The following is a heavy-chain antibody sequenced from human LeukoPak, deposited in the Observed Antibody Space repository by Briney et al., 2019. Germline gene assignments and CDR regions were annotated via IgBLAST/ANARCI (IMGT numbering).Heavy chain of an antibody. CDR3: AKDEGTVAGTYYFDY. J-gene: IGHJ4*02. D-gene: IGHD1-1*01. V-gene: IGHV3-7*01. Sequence: GGSLRLSCAASGFTFSSYWMSWVRQAPGKGLEWVANIKQDGSEKYYVDSVKGRFTISRDNSKNTLYLQMNSLRAEDTAVYYCAKDEGTVAGTYYFDYWGQGTLVTVSS. CDR1: GFTFSSYW. CDR2: IKQDGSEK.